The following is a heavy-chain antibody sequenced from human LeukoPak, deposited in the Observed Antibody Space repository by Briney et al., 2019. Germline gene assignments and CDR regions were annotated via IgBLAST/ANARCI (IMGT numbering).Heavy chain of an antibody. CDR1: GFTFRNYW. J-gene: IGHJ4*02. CDR3: VSDSEGRSGGDF. CDR2: IDRYGSGI. D-gene: IGHD1-26*01. Sequence: PGGSLRLSCVGSGFTFRNYWMHWVRQLPGKGLLWVTRIDRYGSGIVYADSVRGRFTISRDNAKNTVSLQMKSLRPEDTGVYYCVSDSEGRSGGDFWGQGTLATVSS. V-gene: IGHV3-74*01.